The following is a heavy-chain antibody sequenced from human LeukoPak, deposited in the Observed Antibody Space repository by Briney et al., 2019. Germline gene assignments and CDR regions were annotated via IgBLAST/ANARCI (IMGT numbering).Heavy chain of an antibody. J-gene: IGHJ5*02. D-gene: IGHD6-19*01. V-gene: IGHV1-2*02. CDR3: TRRYTSGWYTWFDP. Sequence: ASVKVSCKASGYTFTGYYMHWVRQAPGQGREWMGWINPNSGGTNYAQKFQGRVTMTRDTSISTAYLELSRLRSDDTAVYYCTRRYTSGWYTWFDPWGQGTLVTVSS. CDR1: GYTFTGYY. CDR2: INPNSGGT.